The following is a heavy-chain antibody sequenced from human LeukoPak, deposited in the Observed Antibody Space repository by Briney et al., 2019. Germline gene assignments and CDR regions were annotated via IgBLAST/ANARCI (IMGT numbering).Heavy chain of an antibody. V-gene: IGHV4-31*03. CDR2: IYYSGST. CDR3: ARDRNYFGSGGGFDP. Sequence: PSQTLSLTCTVSGRSISSGGYYWSWIRQHPGKGLEWIGYIYYSGSTYYNPSLKSRVTISVDTSKNQFSLKLSSVAAADTAVYYCARDRNYFGSGGGFDPWGQGTLVTVSS. D-gene: IGHD3-10*01. J-gene: IGHJ5*02. CDR1: GRSISSGGYY.